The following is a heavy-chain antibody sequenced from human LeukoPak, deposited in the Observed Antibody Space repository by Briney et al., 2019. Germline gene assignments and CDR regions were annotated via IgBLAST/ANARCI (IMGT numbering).Heavy chain of an antibody. CDR2: IDPSDSYT. D-gene: IGHD3-10*01. CDR1: GYSFTSYW. V-gene: IGHV5-10-1*04. Sequence: GESLKISCKGSGYSFTSYWISWVRQMPGKGLEWMGRIDPSDSYTNYSPSFQGQVTISADKSISTASLQSSSLKASDTAMYYCARRGTDLYGSGSFFYWGQGTLVTVSS. J-gene: IGHJ4*02. CDR3: ARRGTDLYGSGSFFY.